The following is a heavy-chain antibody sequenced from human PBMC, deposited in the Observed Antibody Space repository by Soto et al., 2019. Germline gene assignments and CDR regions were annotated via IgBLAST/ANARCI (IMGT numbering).Heavy chain of an antibody. CDR1: GYTFTCYY. V-gene: IGHV1-2*02. J-gene: IGHJ6*02. CDR3: ARVCRLARNDHTSWVNSGWYTAPLGDGMDV. Sequence: XSVKVSCKASGYTFTCYYMHWVRQAPGQGLEWVGWINPNSGGTNYAQKFQGRVTMTRDTSISTAYMELSRLRSDDTAVYYCARVCRLARNDHTSWVNSGWYTAPLGDGMDVWGQGTTVTVSS. D-gene: IGHD6-19*01. CDR2: INPNSGGT.